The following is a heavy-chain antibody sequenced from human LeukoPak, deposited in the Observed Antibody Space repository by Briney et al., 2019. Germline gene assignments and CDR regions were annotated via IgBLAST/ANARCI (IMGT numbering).Heavy chain of an antibody. Sequence: KPSETLPLTCTVSGGSVSSAGYYWSWIRQPPGKGLEWIGYIYYSGSTKYNPSLKSRVTISVDTSEDQFSLKLSSVTAADTAVYYCARESGYYFWIDYWGQGTLVTVSS. CDR1: GGSVSSAGYY. CDR3: ARESGYYFWIDY. J-gene: IGHJ4*02. D-gene: IGHD3-22*01. V-gene: IGHV4-61*08. CDR2: IYYSGST.